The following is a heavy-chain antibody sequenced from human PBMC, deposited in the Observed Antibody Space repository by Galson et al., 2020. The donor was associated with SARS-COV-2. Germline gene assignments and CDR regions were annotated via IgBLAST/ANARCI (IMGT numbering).Heavy chain of an antibody. CDR2: INHSGST. CDR1: GGSFSRYY. Sequence: SETLSPTCAVYGGSFSRYYWSWIRQPPGKGLEWIGEINHSGSTNYNSSLESRLTISVETSKNQFSLKLSSVTAADMAVYYCARVQIVVSVWFRSYYFDCWCQGALVTVSS. V-gene: IGHV4-34*01. CDR3: ARVQIVVSVWFRSYYFDC. J-gene: IGHJ4*02. D-gene: IGHD6-6*01.